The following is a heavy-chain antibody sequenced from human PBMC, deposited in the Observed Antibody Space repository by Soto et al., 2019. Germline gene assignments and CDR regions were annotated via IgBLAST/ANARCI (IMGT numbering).Heavy chain of an antibody. CDR1: GVSISSGGYS. Sequence: SETLSLTCAVSGVSISSGGYSWSWIRQPPGKGLEWIGYIYHSGSTYYNPSLKSRVTISVDRSKNQFSLKLSSVTAADTAVYYCARAGGYYDFWSGYPQQGYFDYWGQGTLVTVSS. J-gene: IGHJ4*02. V-gene: IGHV4-30-2*01. CDR3: ARAGGYYDFWSGYPQQGYFDY. CDR2: IYHSGST. D-gene: IGHD3-3*01.